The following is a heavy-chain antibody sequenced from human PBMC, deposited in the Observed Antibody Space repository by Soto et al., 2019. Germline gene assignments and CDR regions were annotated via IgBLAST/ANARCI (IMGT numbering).Heavy chain of an antibody. Sequence: ASVKVSCKASGYIFTGYYINWVRQAPGQGLEWMGWINPNSGDTNYAQKFQGRVTMTTDTSINTAYMELSRLRSDDTAVYYCARPHCGSNSCHNWFGPWGQGTLVTVSS. CDR3: ARPHCGSNSCHNWFGP. CDR1: GYIFTGYY. J-gene: IGHJ5*02. CDR2: INPNSGDT. D-gene: IGHD2-2*01. V-gene: IGHV1-2*02.